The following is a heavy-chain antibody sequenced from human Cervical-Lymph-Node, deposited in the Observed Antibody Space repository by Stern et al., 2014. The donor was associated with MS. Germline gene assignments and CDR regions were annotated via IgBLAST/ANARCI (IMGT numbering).Heavy chain of an antibody. CDR3: ASPEDYYGSGSYYNVDY. Sequence: VQLGESGGGVVQPGRSLRLSCAASGFTFSSYAMPWVRQAPGKGLEWVAGISYDGSNKYYADSVKGRFTISRDNSKNTLYLQMNSLRAEDTAVYYCASPEDYYGSGSYYNVDYWGQGTLVTVSS. V-gene: IGHV3-30*01. CDR2: ISYDGSNK. CDR1: GFTFSSYA. D-gene: IGHD3-10*01. J-gene: IGHJ4*02.